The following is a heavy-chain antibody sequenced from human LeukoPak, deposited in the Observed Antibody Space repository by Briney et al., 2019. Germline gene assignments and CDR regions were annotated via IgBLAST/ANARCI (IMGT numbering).Heavy chain of an antibody. CDR2: IYYSGST. V-gene: IGHV4-39*07. CDR3: ARLLWFGEPYDY. Sequence: KPSETLSLTCTVSGGSISSSSYYWGWIRQPPGKGLEWIGSIYYSGSTYYNPSLKSRVTISVDTSKNQFSLKLSSVTAADTAVYYCARLLWFGEPYDYWGQGTLVTVSS. D-gene: IGHD3-10*01. CDR1: GGSISSSSYY. J-gene: IGHJ4*02.